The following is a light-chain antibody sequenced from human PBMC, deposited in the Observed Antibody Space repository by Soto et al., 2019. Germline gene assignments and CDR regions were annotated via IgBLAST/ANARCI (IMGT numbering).Light chain of an antibody. CDR2: GAS. CDR1: QSVSSTY. CDR3: QQYGGSRWT. J-gene: IGKJ1*01. V-gene: IGKV3-20*01. Sequence: EIVLTQSPGTLSLSPGERATLSCRASQSVSSTYLAWYQQKPGQAPRLLIYGASNRATGIPDRFSGSGSGKDFTLTISRLGAEDFSVYYWQQYGGSRWTFGQGTRVDI.